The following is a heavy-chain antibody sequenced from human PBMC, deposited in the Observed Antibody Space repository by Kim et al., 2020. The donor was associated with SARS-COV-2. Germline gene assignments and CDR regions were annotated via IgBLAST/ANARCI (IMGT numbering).Heavy chain of an antibody. Sequence: NPSLKSRVTISVDTSKNQFSLKLSSVTAADTAVYYCATTGYSSGWSPFDYWGQGTLVTVSS. CDR3: ATTGYSSGWSPFDY. D-gene: IGHD6-19*01. V-gene: IGHV4-39*01. J-gene: IGHJ4*02.